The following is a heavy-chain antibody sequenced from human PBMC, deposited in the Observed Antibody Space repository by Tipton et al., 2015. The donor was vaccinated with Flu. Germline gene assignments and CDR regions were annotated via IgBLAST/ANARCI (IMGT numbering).Heavy chain of an antibody. V-gene: IGHV4-59*11. CDR3: ARGSHGELLYFDS. CDR1: GGSISGHY. CDR2: IYFSGST. D-gene: IGHD1-26*01. Sequence: TLSLTCSVSGGSISGHYWNWIRQPPGKGLEWIGYIYFSGSTEYNPSLRSRVTISLDTSKKHFSLNLSSVIAADTAMYYCARGSHGELLYFDSWGQGTLGTVSS. J-gene: IGHJ4*02.